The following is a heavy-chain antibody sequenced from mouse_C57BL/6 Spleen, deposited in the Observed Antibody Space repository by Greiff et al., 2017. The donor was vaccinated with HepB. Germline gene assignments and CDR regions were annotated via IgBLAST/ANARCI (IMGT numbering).Heavy chain of an antibody. D-gene: IGHD2-4*01. V-gene: IGHV1-5*01. CDR1: GYTFTSYW. J-gene: IGHJ2*01. CDR3: TKDDYDGGYYFDY. Sequence: VQLKQSGTVLARPGASVKMSCKTSGYTFTSYWMHWVKQRPGQGLEWIGAIYPGNSDTSYNQKFKGKAKLTAVTSASTAYMELSSLTNEDSAVYYCTKDDYDGGYYFDYWGQGTTLTVSS. CDR2: IYPGNSDT.